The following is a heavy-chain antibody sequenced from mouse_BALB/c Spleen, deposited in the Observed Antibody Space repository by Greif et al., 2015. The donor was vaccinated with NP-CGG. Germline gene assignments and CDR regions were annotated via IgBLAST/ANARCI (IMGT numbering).Heavy chain of an antibody. CDR3: ARWGAYYRFYFDY. CDR2: IDPFNGGS. J-gene: IGHJ2*01. D-gene: IGHD2-14*01. Sequence: VQLKHSGPELMKPGASVKISCKASGYSFTNYYMHWVKQSHGKSLEWIGYIDPFNGGSSYNQKFKGKATLTVDKPSSTAYMHLSSLTSEDSAVYYCARWGAYYRFYFDYWGQGTTLTVSS. CDR1: GYSFTNYY. V-gene: IGHV1S135*01.